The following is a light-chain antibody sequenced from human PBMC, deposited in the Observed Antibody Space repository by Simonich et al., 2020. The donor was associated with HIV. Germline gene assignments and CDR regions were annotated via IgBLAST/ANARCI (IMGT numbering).Light chain of an antibody. V-gene: IGKV1-39*01. J-gene: IGKJ2*01. CDR3: LQSYSTPYT. Sequence: DIQMTQSPSSLSASVGDRVTITCRASQSISRSLNGYQQKPGKAPKLLIYAASTLQSGVPSRFSGSGSETDFTLTISSLQPEDFATYYCLQSYSTPYTFGQGTKLEIK. CDR2: AAS. CDR1: QSISRS.